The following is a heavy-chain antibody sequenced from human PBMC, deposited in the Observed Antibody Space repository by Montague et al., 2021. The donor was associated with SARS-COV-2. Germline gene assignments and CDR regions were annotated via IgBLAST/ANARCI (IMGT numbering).Heavy chain of an antibody. D-gene: IGHD1-26*01. CDR2: IYTSGST. Sequence: TLSLTCTVSGGSISSGNYYWSWIRQPAGKGLEWIGHIYTSGSTNYNPSLKSRVTISVHTSNNQFSLKLSSVTAADTAVYYCARESGSPNYYFYYGVDVGGQGTSFPV. CDR1: GGSISSGNYY. CDR3: ARESGSPNYYFYYGVDV. J-gene: IGHJ6*02. V-gene: IGHV4-61*09.